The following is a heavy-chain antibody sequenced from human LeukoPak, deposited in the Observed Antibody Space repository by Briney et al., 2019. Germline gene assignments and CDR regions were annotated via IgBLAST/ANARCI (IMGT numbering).Heavy chain of an antibody. CDR2: IRSKANSYAT. CDR3: TSRRDIEDFDY. V-gene: IGHV3-73*01. CDR1: GFTFSGSA. J-gene: IGHJ4*02. Sequence: GGSLRLSCAASGFTFSGSAMHWVRQASGKGLEWVGRIRSKANSYATAYAASVKGRFTISRDDSKNTAYLQMNSLKTEDTAVYYCTSRRDIEDFDYWGQGTLVTVSS. D-gene: IGHD2-21*02.